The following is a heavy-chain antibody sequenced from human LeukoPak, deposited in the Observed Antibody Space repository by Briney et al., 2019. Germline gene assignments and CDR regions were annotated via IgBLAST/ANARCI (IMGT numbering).Heavy chain of an antibody. D-gene: IGHD2/OR15-2a*01. J-gene: IGHJ4*02. CDR2: IYTSGST. Sequence: PSETLSLTCTVSGGSISSYYWSWIRQPAGKGLEWIGRIYTSGSTNYNPSLKSRVTMSVDTSKNQFSLNLNSVTAADAAVFYCARGGALWTIVDWGQGALGTVSS. CDR1: GGSISSYY. CDR3: ARGGALWTIVD. V-gene: IGHV4-4*07.